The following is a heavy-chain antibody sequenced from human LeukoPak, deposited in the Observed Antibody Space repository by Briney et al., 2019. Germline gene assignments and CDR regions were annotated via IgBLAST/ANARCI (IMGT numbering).Heavy chain of an antibody. J-gene: IGHJ6*02. D-gene: IGHD4-17*01. Sequence: GGSLRLSCAASGFTFSSYGMRWVRQAPGKGLEWVAFIRYDGSNKYYADSVKGRFTISRDNSKNTLYLQMNSLRAEDTAVYYCAKEVDYGDYYYYGMDVWGQGTTVTVSS. CDR3: AKEVDYGDYYYYGMDV. CDR2: IRYDGSNK. V-gene: IGHV3-30*02. CDR1: GFTFSSYG.